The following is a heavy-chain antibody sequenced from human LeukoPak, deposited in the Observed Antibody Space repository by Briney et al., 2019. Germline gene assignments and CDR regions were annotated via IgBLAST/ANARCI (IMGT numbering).Heavy chain of an antibody. CDR2: ISYTGDT. J-gene: IGHJ4*02. CDR3: ARGDY. Sequence: PSETLSLTCTVSGASINSVGYYWSWIRQLPGKGLEWIGFISYTGDTYYNTSLKSRVVISRDTSKNQFSLSLSSVTAADTAIFYCARGDYWGQGILVTVSS. V-gene: IGHV4-31*03. CDR1: GASINSVGYY.